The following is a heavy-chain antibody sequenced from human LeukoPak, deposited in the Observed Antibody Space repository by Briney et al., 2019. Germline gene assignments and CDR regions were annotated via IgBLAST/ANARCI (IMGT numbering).Heavy chain of an antibody. J-gene: IGHJ4*02. CDR2: INPKSGDT. CDR1: GCTFTGRF. CDR3: AALAGGTSFDY. V-gene: IGHV1-2*02. D-gene: IGHD3-16*01. Sequence: GASVKVSCKASGCTFTGRFMHWVRQAPGQGLEWMGWINPKSGDTNYAQTFQGRVTMTRDTSISTAYLELSRLTSDDTAVYYCAALAGGTSFDYWGQGTLVTVSS.